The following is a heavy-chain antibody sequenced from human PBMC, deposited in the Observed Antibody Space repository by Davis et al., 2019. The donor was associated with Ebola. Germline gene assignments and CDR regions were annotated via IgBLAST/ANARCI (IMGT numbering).Heavy chain of an antibody. CDR1: GDSISSGGFS. Sequence: MPSETLSLTCAVSGDSISSGGFSWSWIRQPPGKGPEWIGCIFYSGSTYYNPSLKSRVSISVDTSKTQFSLKLNSVTAADTAVYYCARGPPRYGFYWGQGTLVTVSS. V-gene: IGHV4-30-4*07. D-gene: IGHD4-17*01. CDR2: IFYSGST. CDR3: ARGPPRYGFY. J-gene: IGHJ4*02.